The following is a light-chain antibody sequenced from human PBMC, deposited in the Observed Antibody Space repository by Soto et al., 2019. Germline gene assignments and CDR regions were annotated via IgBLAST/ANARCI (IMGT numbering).Light chain of an antibody. V-gene: IGLV2-23*01. CDR2: EGN. CDR3: CSYAPSRTLL. J-gene: IGLJ2*01. Sequence: QSALTQPASVSGSPGESITISCTGTISDVGTYNLVTWYQQHPGRVPKLILYEGNKRPSGVSSRFSASKSGNTASLTISGLQAEDEADYFCCSYAPSRTLLFGGGTKVTVL. CDR1: ISDVGTYNL.